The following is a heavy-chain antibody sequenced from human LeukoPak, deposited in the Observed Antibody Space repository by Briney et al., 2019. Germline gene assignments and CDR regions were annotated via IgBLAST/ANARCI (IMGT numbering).Heavy chain of an antibody. D-gene: IGHD6-13*01. CDR3: ARDPGAAAGLYYYYYMDV. J-gene: IGHJ6*03. CDR2: IIPIFGTA. CDR1: GGTFSSYA. V-gene: IGHV1-69*06. Sequence: ASVKVSCKASGGTFSSYAISWVWQAPGQGLEWMGGIIPIFGTANYAQKFQGRVTITADKSTSTAYMELSSLRSEATAVYYCARDPGAAAGLYYYYYMDVWGKGTTVTVSS.